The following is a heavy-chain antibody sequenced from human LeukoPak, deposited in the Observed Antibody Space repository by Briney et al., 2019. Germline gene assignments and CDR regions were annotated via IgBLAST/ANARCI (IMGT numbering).Heavy chain of an antibody. CDR1: GFTFSSYA. V-gene: IGHV3-74*01. CDR2: MNGDGSTI. D-gene: IGHD2-8*02. J-gene: IGHJ4*02. CDR3: VRGTSYWYGVDY. Sequence: PGGSLRLSCAASGFTFSSYAMSWVRQAPGKGLEWVSYMNGDGSTISHADSLKGRFIMSRDNAKNTLHLEMNSLREEDTAVYFCVRGTSYWYGVDYWGRGTLVTVSS.